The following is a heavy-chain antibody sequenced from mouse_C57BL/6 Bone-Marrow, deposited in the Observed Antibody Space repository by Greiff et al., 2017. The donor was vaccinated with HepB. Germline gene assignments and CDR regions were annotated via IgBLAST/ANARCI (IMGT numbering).Heavy chain of an antibody. D-gene: IGHD2-5*01. J-gene: IGHJ2*01. Sequence: VQLQQSGTVLARPGASVKMSCKTSGYTFTSYWMHWVKQRPGQGLEWIGAIYPGNSDTSYNQKFKGKAKLTAVTSASTAYMELSSLTNEDSAVYYCAGYSIHPYYFDYGGQGTTLTVSS. V-gene: IGHV1-5*01. CDR3: AGYSIHPYYFDY. CDR1: GYTFTSYW. CDR2: IYPGNSDT.